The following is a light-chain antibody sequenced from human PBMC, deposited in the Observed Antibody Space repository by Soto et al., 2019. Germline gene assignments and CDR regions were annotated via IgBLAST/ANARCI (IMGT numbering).Light chain of an antibody. Sequence: EIVLTQSPATLSLSPGERVTLSCRASQSIGRYLAWYQHKPGQAPRLLIYDASNRATGTPARFSGSGSGTDFTLTISSLEPEDFADYYCQQRANWLTFGGGTKVEIK. V-gene: IGKV3-11*01. J-gene: IGKJ4*01. CDR3: QQRANWLT. CDR2: DAS. CDR1: QSIGRY.